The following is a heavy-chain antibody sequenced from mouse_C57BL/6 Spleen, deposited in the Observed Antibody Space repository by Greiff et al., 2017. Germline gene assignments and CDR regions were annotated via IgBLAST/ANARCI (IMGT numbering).Heavy chain of an antibody. CDR1: GFTFSDYG. CDR2: ISSGSSTI. CDR3: ARRYGSSYVGYFDY. V-gene: IGHV5-17*01. J-gene: IGHJ2*01. Sequence: EVKVVESGGGLVKPGGSLKLSCAASGFTFSDYGMHWVRQAPEKGLEWVAYISSGSSTIYYADTVKGRFTISRDNAKNTLFLQMTSLRSEDTAMYYCARRYGSSYVGYFDYWGQGTTLTVSS. D-gene: IGHD1-1*01.